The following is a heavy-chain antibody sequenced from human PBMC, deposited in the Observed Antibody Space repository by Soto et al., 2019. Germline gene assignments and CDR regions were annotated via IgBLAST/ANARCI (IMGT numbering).Heavy chain of an antibody. CDR3: ARRMARIAARRGYWFDP. V-gene: IGHV1-69*13. J-gene: IGHJ5*02. CDR2: IIPIFGTA. CDR1: GGTFSSYA. Sequence: SVKVSCKASGGTFSSYAISWVRQAPGQGLEWMGGIIPIFGTANYAQKFQGRVTITADESTSTAYMELSGLRSEDTAVYYCARRMARIAARRGYWFDPWGQGTLVTVSS. D-gene: IGHD6-6*01.